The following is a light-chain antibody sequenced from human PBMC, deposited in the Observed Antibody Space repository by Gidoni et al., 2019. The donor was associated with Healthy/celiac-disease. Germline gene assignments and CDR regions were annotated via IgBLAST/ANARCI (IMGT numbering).Light chain of an antibody. CDR3: CSYAGSYV. CDR2: DVS. Sequence: QSALTQPRSVPGAPGQSVTISCTGTNSYVGGYNYVPWYQQHPGKAPKLMIYDVSKRPSGVPDRFSGSKSGNTASLTISGLQAEDEADYYCCSYAGSYVFGTGTKVTVL. V-gene: IGLV2-11*01. CDR1: NSYVGGYNY. J-gene: IGLJ1*01.